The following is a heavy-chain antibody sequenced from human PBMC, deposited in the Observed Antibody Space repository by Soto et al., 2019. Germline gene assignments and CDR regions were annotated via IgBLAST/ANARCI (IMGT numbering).Heavy chain of an antibody. CDR3: AHPGGGSSSYFDY. CDR2: ISYDGSNK. Sequence: GGSLRLSCAASGFTFSSYGMHWVRQAPGKGLEWVAVISYDGSNKYYADSVKGRFTISRDNSKNTLYLQMNSLRAEDTAVYYCAHPGGGSSSYFDYWGQGTLVTVSS. J-gene: IGHJ4*02. D-gene: IGHD3-16*01. V-gene: IGHV3-30*03. CDR1: GFTFSSYG.